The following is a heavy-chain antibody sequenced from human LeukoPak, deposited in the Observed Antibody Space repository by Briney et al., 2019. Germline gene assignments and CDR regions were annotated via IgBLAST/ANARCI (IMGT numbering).Heavy chain of an antibody. CDR1: GYIFTGYH. V-gene: IGHV1-2*02. D-gene: IGHD3-22*01. CDR2: INPNSGGT. Sequence: ASVKVSCKASGYIFTGYHMHWVRQAPGQGLEWMGWINPNSGGTSYAQKFQGRVTMTRVTSISTAYMELSRLTPDDTAVYYCARDPNYHYDASGYTLGFWGQGTLVTVSS. CDR3: ARDPNYHYDASGYTLGF. J-gene: IGHJ4*02.